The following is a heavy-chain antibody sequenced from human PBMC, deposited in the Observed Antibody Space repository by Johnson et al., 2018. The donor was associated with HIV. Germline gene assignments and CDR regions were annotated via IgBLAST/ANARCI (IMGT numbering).Heavy chain of an antibody. D-gene: IGHD1-14*01. CDR2: VKSISDGGTA. CDR3: TRAEWHDAFDI. J-gene: IGHJ3*02. CDR1: GFTFSDAW. V-gene: IGHV3-15*02. Sequence: VQLVESGGALVKPGGSLRLSCAASGFTFSDAWMNWVRQAPGKGLEWVGRVKSISDGGTADYAAPMRGRFTISRDDSKSIAYLQMNSLKTEDTAVYYCTRAEWHDAFDIWGQGTMVTVSS.